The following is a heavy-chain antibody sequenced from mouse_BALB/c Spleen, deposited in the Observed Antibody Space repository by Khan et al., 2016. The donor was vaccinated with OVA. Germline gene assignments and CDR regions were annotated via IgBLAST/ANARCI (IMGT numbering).Heavy chain of an antibody. CDR3: AREEAWYDFGY. V-gene: IGHV1-76*01. CDR2: IYPGTDNT. Sequence: QVQLKESGAELVRPGASVKLSCKTSGYIFTNYWTHWVKQRFGQGLEWIARIYPGTDNTSYNETLKDQATLTPDTSSSPPYMQLRSLRSEDSAGYVGAREEAWYDFGYGGQGTTLTGSS. J-gene: IGHJ2*01. CDR1: GYIFTNYW. D-gene: IGHD2-14*01.